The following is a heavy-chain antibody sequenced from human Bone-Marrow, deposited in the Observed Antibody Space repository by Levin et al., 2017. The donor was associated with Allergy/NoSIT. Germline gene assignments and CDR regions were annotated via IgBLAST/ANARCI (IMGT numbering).Heavy chain of an antibody. CDR2: ISYDGSNK. D-gene: IGHD6-13*01. CDR1: GFTFSSYG. V-gene: IGHV3-30*18. Sequence: GESLKISCAASGFTFSSYGMHWVRQAPGKGLEWVAVISYDGSNKYYADSVKGRFTISRDNSKNTLYLQMNSLRAEDTAVYYCAKDRSSSWESPGFYFDYWGQGTLVTVSS. J-gene: IGHJ4*02. CDR3: AKDRSSSWESPGFYFDY.